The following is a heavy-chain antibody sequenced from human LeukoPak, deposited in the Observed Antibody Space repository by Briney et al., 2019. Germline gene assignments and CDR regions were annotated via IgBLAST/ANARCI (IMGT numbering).Heavy chain of an antibody. D-gene: IGHD3-22*01. CDR1: GFTFDDYA. J-gene: IGHJ4*02. CDR3: AKDSDSSGL. V-gene: IGHV3-9*01. Sequence: GGSLRLSCAASGFTFDDYAMHWVRRAPGKGLEWVSGISWNSGSIGYADSVKGRFTISRDNAKNSLYLQMNSLRAEDTALYYCAKDSDSSGLWGQGTLVTVSS. CDR2: ISWNSGSI.